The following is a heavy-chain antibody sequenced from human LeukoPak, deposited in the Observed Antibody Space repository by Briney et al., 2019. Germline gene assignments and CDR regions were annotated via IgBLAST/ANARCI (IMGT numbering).Heavy chain of an antibody. V-gene: IGHV3-30*02. CDR2: IRFDGTNK. CDR3: ARGHSSSWMSEIDY. CDR1: GFTFSNYG. D-gene: IGHD6-13*01. Sequence: GESLRLSCAASGFTFSNYGMHWVRQAPGKGLEWVAFIRFDGTNKFYADSVKGRFTISRDNAKNPLYLQMNSLRAEDTAVYYCARGHSSSWMSEIDYWGQGTLVTVSS. J-gene: IGHJ4*02.